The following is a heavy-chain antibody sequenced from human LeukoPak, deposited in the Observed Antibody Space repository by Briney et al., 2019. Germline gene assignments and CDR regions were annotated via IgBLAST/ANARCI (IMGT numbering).Heavy chain of an antibody. CDR3: ARERTPAKYYDFWSGYYSNWFDP. Sequence: ASVKVSCKASGGTFSSYAISWVRQAPGQGLEWMGGIIPIFGTANYAQKFQGRVTNTTDESTSTAYMELSSLRSEDTAVYYCARERTPAKYYDFWSGYYSNWFDPWGQGTLVTVSS. V-gene: IGHV1-69*05. D-gene: IGHD3-3*01. CDR2: IIPIFGTA. J-gene: IGHJ5*02. CDR1: GGTFSSYA.